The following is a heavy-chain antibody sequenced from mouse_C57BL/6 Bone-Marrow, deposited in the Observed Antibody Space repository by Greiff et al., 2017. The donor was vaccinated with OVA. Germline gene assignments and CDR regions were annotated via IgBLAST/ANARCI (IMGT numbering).Heavy chain of an antibody. CDR3: ARRSLEGLGAMDY. Sequence: EVKLMESGAELVRPGSSVKMSCKTSGYTFTSYGINWVKQRPGQGLEWIGYIYIGNGYTEYNEKFKGKATLTLDTSSSTAYMQLSSLTSEDSAIYFCARRSLEGLGAMDYWGQGTSVTVSS. J-gene: IGHJ4*01. CDR2: IYIGNGYT. CDR1: GYTFTSYG. D-gene: IGHD3-1*01. V-gene: IGHV1-58*01.